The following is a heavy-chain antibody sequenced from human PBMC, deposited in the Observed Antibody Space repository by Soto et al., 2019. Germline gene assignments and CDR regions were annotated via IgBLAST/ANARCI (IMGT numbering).Heavy chain of an antibody. CDR1: GFSLSNARMG. CDR2: IFSNDEK. D-gene: IGHD6-19*01. Sequence: QVTLKESGPVLVKPTETLTLTCTVSGFSLSNARMGVSWIRQPPGKALEWLAHIFSNDEKSYSTYLKSRLTISKDTSKSQVVLTMTNMDPVDTATYYCARMDSSGWYGNFDPWGQGTLVTVS. V-gene: IGHV2-26*01. CDR3: ARMDSSGWYGNFDP. J-gene: IGHJ5*02.